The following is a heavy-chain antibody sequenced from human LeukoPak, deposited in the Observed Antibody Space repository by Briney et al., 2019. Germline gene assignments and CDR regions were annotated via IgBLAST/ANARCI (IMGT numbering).Heavy chain of an antibody. J-gene: IGHJ4*02. CDR1: GGTFSSYA. V-gene: IGHV1-69*01. CDR2: IIPIFGTA. D-gene: IGHD3-22*01. Sequence: ASVKVSCKASGGTFSSYAISWVRQAPGPGLEWMGGIIPIFGTANYAQKFQGRVTITADESTSTAYMELSSLRSEDTAVYYCASSRYYYDSSGYYSNYWGQGTLVTVSS. CDR3: ASSRYYYDSSGYYSNY.